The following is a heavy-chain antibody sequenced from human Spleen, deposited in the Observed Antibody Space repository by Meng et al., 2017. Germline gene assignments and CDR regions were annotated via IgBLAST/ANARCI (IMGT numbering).Heavy chain of an antibody. Sequence: QRRQWAAGLLNPSGTLSPSGVVSGGSFSDYYWSWFRQPPGKGLEWIGEINNSGSTNYNPSLESRATISVDTSQNNLSLKLSSVTAADSAVYYCARGPTTMAHDFDYWGQGTLVTVSS. CDR1: GGSFSDYY. V-gene: IGHV4-34*01. D-gene: IGHD4-11*01. CDR3: ARGPTTMAHDFDY. CDR2: INNSGST. J-gene: IGHJ4*02.